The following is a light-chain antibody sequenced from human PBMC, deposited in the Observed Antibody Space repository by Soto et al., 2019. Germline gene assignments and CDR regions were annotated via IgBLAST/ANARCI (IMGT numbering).Light chain of an antibody. CDR2: DST. CDR3: QQRNVWPPIT. Sequence: VLTQSPATLSLYPGERATLSFRASQSIHTSLAWYQQKPGQPPRLVVYDSTLRANGVPDRFGGSRSGTEFTLTINNLEPEDFAVYYCQQRNVWPPITFGQGTRLEI. V-gene: IGKV3-11*01. CDR1: QSIHTS. J-gene: IGKJ5*01.